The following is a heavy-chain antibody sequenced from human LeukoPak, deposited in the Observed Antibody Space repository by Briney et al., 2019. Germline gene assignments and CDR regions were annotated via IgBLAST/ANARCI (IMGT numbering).Heavy chain of an antibody. CDR1: GYTSTDYY. CDR2: IDPEDGET. J-gene: IGHJ4*02. D-gene: IGHD1-20*01. Sequence: ASVKISCKVSGYTSTDYYVHWVQQAPGKGLEWMGLIDPEDGETIYAEEFQGRVSITADTSTDTAYMELSSLRFDDTAFYYCATGHITGGTGFDYWGQGTLVTVSS. V-gene: IGHV1-69-2*01. CDR3: ATGHITGGTGFDY.